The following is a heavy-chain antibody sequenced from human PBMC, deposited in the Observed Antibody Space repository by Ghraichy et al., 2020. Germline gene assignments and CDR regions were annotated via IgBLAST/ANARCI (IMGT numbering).Heavy chain of an antibody. CDR2: IYYSGST. D-gene: IGHD1-26*01. Sequence: SETLSLTCTVSGGSISSSSYYWGWIRQPPGKGLEWIGSIYYSGSTYYNPSLKSRVTISVDTSKNQFSLKLSSVTAADTAVYYCAGIVGATGMEAFDIWGKGQWSPSLQ. CDR3: AGIVGATGMEAFDI. J-gene: IGHJ3*02. V-gene: IGHV4-39*01. CDR1: GGSISSSSYY.